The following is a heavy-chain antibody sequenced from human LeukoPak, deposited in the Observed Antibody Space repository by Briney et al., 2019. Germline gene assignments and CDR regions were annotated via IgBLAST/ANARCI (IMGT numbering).Heavy chain of an antibody. CDR3: ASRTYCSGGSCYGWYFDY. D-gene: IGHD2-15*01. J-gene: IGHJ4*02. CDR2: IYYSGST. Sequence: SETLSLTCTVSGGSISSGGYYWGWIRQPPGKGPEWIGSIYYSGSTYYNPSLKSRVTISVDTSKNQFSLKLSSVTAADTAVYYCASRTYCSGGSCYGWYFDYWGQGTLVTVSS. CDR1: GGSISSGGYY. V-gene: IGHV4-39*01.